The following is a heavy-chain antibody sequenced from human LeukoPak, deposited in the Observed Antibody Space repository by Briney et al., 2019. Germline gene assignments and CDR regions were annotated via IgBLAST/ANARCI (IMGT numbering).Heavy chain of an antibody. D-gene: IGHD5-12*01. J-gene: IGHJ4*02. Sequence: GASVKVSCKASGYSFTSYGISWVRQAPGQGLEWMGWVSTYNGNTNYAQKLQGRVTMTTDTSTSTAYMELRSLKSDDTAAYYCARTYSGYDSRGQGTLVTVSS. CDR3: ARTYSGYDS. V-gene: IGHV1-18*04. CDR2: VSTYNGNT. CDR1: GYSFTSYG.